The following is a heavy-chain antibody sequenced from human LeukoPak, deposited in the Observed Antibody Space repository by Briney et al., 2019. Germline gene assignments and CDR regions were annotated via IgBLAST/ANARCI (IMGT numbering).Heavy chain of an antibody. Sequence: GGSLRLSCAASGFTFSSYGMHWVRQAPGKGLEWVAFIRYEGSNKYYADSVKGRFTISRDNAKNSLYLQMNSLRAEDTGVYYCARIMTQQMVFDYWGQGTLVTVSS. V-gene: IGHV3-30*02. CDR1: GFTFSSYG. CDR2: IRYEGSNK. D-gene: IGHD6-13*01. CDR3: ARIMTQQMVFDY. J-gene: IGHJ4*02.